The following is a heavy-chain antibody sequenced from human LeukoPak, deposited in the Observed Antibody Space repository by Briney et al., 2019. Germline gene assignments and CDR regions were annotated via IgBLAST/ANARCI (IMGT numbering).Heavy chain of an antibody. CDR3: ANPTTTIDAFDI. CDR2: IIPILGIA. J-gene: IGHJ3*02. CDR1: GGTFSSYA. D-gene: IGHD4-17*01. Sequence: GSSVKVSCKASGGTFSSYAISWVRQAPGQGLEWMGRIIPILGIANYAQKFQSRVTITADKSTSTAYMELSGLRSEDTAVYYCANPTTTIDAFDIWGQGTMVTVSS. V-gene: IGHV1-69*04.